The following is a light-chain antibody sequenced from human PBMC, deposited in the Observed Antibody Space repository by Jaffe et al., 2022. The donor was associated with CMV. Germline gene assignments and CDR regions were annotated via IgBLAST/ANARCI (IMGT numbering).Light chain of an antibody. CDR2: ANN. Sequence: QSVLTQPPSVSGAPGQWVTISCTGNSSNIGAGYHVHWYQQLPGIAPKLLIYANNNRPSGVPDRFSGSQSGTSASLAITGLQAEDEADYYCHSYDNNLSVVVFGGGTKLTVL. CDR1: SSNIGAGYH. V-gene: IGLV1-40*01. CDR3: HSYDNNLSVVV. J-gene: IGLJ2*01.